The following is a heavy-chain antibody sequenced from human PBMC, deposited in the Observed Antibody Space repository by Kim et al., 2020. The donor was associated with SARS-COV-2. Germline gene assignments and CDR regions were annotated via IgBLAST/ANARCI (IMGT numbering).Heavy chain of an antibody. V-gene: IGHV3-23*01. D-gene: IGHD2-15*01. J-gene: IGHJ4*02. CDR3: AKGNVVVTRLYFDY. Sequence: ADSVTGRFTISRDKSKNTLYLQMNSLRAEDTAVYYCAKGNVVVTRLYFDYWGQGTLVTVSS.